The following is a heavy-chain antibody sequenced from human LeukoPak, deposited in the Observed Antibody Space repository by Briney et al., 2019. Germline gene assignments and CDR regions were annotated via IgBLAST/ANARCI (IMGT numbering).Heavy chain of an antibody. Sequence: ASVKVSCKASGYTFTDYYMHWVRQAPGQGLEWMGWINPNSGGTNYAQKFQGRVTMTRDTSISTAYMELSRLRSDDTAVYYCARAGKQWLGKGVFDYWGQGTLVTVSS. CDR1: GYTFTDYY. V-gene: IGHV1-2*02. J-gene: IGHJ4*02. D-gene: IGHD6-19*01. CDR3: ARAGKQWLGKGVFDY. CDR2: INPNSGGT.